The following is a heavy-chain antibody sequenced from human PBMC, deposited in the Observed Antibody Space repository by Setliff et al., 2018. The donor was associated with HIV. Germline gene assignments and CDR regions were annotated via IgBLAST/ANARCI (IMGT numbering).Heavy chain of an antibody. J-gene: IGHJ4*02. V-gene: IGHV4-39*01. Sequence: SETLSLTCSVSGGSISSSSYYGGWIRQPPGKGLEWIWSIYYSGSTYYNPSLKSRVTISVDTSKKQFSLKLTSVTAADTAVYYCASGLICGGDCTWTVDYWGQGTLVTVSS. CDR3: ASGLICGGDCTWTVDY. D-gene: IGHD2-21*02. CDR2: IYYSGST. CDR1: GGSISSSSYY.